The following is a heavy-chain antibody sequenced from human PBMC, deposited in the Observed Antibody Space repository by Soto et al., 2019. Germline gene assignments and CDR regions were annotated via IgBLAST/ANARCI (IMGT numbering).Heavy chain of an antibody. V-gene: IGHV3-33*01. J-gene: IGHJ4*02. CDR1: GFTFSSYG. CDR3: AREGYSGFGELLPPFDY. Sequence: GGSLRLSCAASGFTFSSYGMHWVRQAPGKGLEWVAVIWYDGSNKYYADSVKGRFTISRDNSKNTLYLQMNSLRAEDTAVYYCAREGYSGFGELLPPFDYWGQGTLVTVSS. CDR2: IWYDGSNK. D-gene: IGHD3-10*01.